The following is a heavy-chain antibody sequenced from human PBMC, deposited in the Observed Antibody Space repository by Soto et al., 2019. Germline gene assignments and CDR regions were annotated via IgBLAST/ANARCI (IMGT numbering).Heavy chain of an antibody. CDR3: AKGQWDLGP. J-gene: IGHJ5*02. V-gene: IGHV3-23*01. Sequence: GGSLRLSCAGFGFTFRSYAMNWVRQAPGKGLEWVSSISSSGVSTYYADSVKGRFTISRDNSKNTLHLQMNSLRAEDTAVYYCAKGQWDLGPWGQGTLVTVS. D-gene: IGHD1-26*01. CDR2: ISSSGVST. CDR1: GFTFRSYA.